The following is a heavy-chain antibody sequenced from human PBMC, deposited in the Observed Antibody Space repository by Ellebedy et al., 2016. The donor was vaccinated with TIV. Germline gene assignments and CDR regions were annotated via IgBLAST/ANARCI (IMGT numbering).Heavy chain of an antibody. CDR2: INPSGGGT. J-gene: IGHJ3*01. D-gene: IGHD1-1*01. CDR1: GYTFITYY. Sequence: ASVKVSCXASGYTFITYYIHWVRQTPGQGLEWLGIINPSGGGTTYSQKFQGRVTMTSDSSTSTFYMELGSLRSEDTAFYYCARTTSHGAFDLWGQGTMVTVSS. V-gene: IGHV1-46*01. CDR3: ARTTSHGAFDL.